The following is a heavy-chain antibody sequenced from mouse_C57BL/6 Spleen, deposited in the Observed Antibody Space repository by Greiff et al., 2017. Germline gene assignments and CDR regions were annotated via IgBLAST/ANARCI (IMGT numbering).Heavy chain of an antibody. CDR3: AREGQVYGRVLRFAY. J-gene: IGHJ3*01. D-gene: IGHD1-1*01. CDR2: INPYNGGT. CDR1: GYTFTDYY. V-gene: IGHV1-19*01. Sequence: EVQLQQSGPVLVKPGASVKMSCKASGYTFTDYYMNWVKQSHGKSLEWIGVINPYNGGTSYNQKFKGKATLTVDKSSSTAYMELNSLTSEDSAVYYCAREGQVYGRVLRFAYWGQGTLVTVSA.